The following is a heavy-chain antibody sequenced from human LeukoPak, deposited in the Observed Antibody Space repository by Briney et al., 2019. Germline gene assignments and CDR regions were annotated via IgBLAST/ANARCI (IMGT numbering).Heavy chain of an antibody. D-gene: IGHD6-19*01. V-gene: IGHV3-23*01. Sequence: GGSLRVSFAASGFSFSNYGMTWVRQAPGRGLEWVSGISGSGITKEYADSVKGRFTISRDNSKNTLYLQMDSLRVEDTALYHCAKDWDKSGWYRFDPWGQGTLVTVSS. CDR1: GFSFSNYG. CDR2: ISGSGITK. CDR3: AKDWDKSGWYRFDP. J-gene: IGHJ5*02.